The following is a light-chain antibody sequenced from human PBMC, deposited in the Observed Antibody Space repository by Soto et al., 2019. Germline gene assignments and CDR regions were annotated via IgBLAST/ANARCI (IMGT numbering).Light chain of an antibody. CDR3: QQTYSTHSYT. Sequence: DIQMTQSPSSLSASVGDRVTITCRASESIARHLNWYQQKPGKAPKLLIYAASSLQNGVPSRFRGGGSGTDFTLTINKLQPEDFATYYCQQTYSTHSYTLGQGTRLEIK. V-gene: IGKV1-39*01. CDR1: ESIARH. CDR2: AAS. J-gene: IGKJ5*01.